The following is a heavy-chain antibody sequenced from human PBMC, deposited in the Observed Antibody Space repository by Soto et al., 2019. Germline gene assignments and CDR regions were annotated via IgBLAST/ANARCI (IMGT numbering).Heavy chain of an antibody. CDR2: IFSNDDK. D-gene: IGHD2-2*01. CDR3: ALIKDCSRTDCYLASFDP. V-gene: IGHV2-26*01. CDR1: GLSRNNDRLG. J-gene: IGHJ5*02. Sequence: QVTLKESGPALVKPTETVTLTCTVSGLSRNNDRLGVTRNRQPPGKALEWLAHIFSNDDKSYSTSLKSSLTKSKDTSRSQVALTMTNKDLVDSATYYCALIKDCSRTDCYLASFDPRGQGTLVTASS.